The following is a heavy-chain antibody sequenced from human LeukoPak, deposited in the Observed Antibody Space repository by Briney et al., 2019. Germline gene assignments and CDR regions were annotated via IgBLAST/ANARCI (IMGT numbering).Heavy chain of an antibody. CDR2: ISYDGSNK. V-gene: IGHV3-30*18. Sequence: PGGSLRLSCAASGFTFSSYGMHWVRQAPAKGLEWVAVISYDGSNKYYADSVKGRFTISRDNSKNTLYLQMNSLRAEDTAVYYCAKGDYGDYVEYFQHWGQGTLVTVSS. CDR3: AKGDYGDYVEYFQH. J-gene: IGHJ1*01. D-gene: IGHD4-17*01. CDR1: GFTFSSYG.